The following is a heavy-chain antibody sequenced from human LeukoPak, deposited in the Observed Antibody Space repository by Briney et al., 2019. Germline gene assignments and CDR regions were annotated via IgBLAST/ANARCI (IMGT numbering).Heavy chain of an antibody. Sequence: PGGSLRLSCAASGFTFSSYWMHWVRQAPGKGLVWVSRINSDGSSTSYADSVKGRFTISRDNAKNSLYLQMNSLRAEDTAVYYCARDGVGSSGRPWETSFDYWGQGTLVTVSS. V-gene: IGHV3-74*01. CDR2: INSDGSST. D-gene: IGHD6-19*01. J-gene: IGHJ4*02. CDR3: ARDGVGSSGRPWETSFDY. CDR1: GFTFSSYW.